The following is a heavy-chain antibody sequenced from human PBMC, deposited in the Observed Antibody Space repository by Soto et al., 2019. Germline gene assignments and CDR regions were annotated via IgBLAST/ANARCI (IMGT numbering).Heavy chain of an antibody. CDR2: ISSSSSYI. Sequence: PGGSLRLSCAASGFTFSSYSMNWVRQAPGKGLEWVSSISSSSSYIYYADSVKGRFTISRDNAKNSLYLQMNSLRAEDTAVYYCARDQRYCSGGSCHAFDIWGQGTMVTVS. CDR1: GFTFSSYS. J-gene: IGHJ3*02. V-gene: IGHV3-21*01. D-gene: IGHD2-15*01. CDR3: ARDQRYCSGGSCHAFDI.